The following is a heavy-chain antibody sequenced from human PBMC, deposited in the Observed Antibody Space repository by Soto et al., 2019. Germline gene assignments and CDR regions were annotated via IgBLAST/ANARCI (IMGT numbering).Heavy chain of an antibody. J-gene: IGHJ6*03. CDR3: AKREERVKLDCSSTSCRPYYYYYMDV. CDR1: GFTFSSYA. Sequence: GGSLRLSCAASGFTFSSYAMSWVRQAPGKGLEWVSAISGSGGSTYYADSVKGRFTISRDNSKNTLYLQMNSLRAEDTAVYYCAKREERVKLDCSSTSCRPYYYYYMDVWGKGTTVTVSS. V-gene: IGHV3-23*01. CDR2: ISGSGGST. D-gene: IGHD2-2*01.